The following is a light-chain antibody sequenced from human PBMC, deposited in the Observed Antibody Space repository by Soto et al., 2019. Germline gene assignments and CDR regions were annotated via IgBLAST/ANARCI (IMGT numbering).Light chain of an antibody. CDR2: GAS. CDR1: QSVSSSY. Sequence: EIVLTQSPGTLSLSPGERATLSRRAGQSVSSSYLAWYQQKPGQAPRLLIYGASSRATGIPDRFSGSGSGTDFTLTISRLEPEDFAVYYCQQYGSSPWTFGQGTKVDIK. V-gene: IGKV3-20*01. CDR3: QQYGSSPWT. J-gene: IGKJ1*01.